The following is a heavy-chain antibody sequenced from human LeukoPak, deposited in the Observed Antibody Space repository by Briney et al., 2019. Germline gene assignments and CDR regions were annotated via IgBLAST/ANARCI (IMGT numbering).Heavy chain of an antibody. J-gene: IGHJ5*02. V-gene: IGHV1-2*02. CDR2: INPKSGGT. D-gene: IGHD3-10*01. Sequence: GASVTVSCTASGYTFTVYYMHWVRQAPGQGLEWMGWINPKSGGTNYAQKFQGRVTMTRDTSINTAYMELSSLRSDDTAVYYCARGGCCNWFDPWGQGTLVTVSS. CDR3: ARGGCCNWFDP. CDR1: GYTFTVYY.